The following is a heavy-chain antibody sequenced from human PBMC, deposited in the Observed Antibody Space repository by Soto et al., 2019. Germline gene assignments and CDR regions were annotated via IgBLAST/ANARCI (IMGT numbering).Heavy chain of an antibody. V-gene: IGHV4-59*01. CDR2: LYNSGST. CDR1: GASIRSYY. CDR3: ARDLWGYCGTDCYPLDV. D-gene: IGHD2-21*02. J-gene: IGHJ6*02. Sequence: SETLSLTCTVSGASIRSYYWSWIRQAPGKGLEWIGYLYNSGSTVYNPSLKSRVTISVDTSKNQFSLKLNSVTAADTAVYYCARDLWGYCGTDCYPLDVWGQGTTVTVS.